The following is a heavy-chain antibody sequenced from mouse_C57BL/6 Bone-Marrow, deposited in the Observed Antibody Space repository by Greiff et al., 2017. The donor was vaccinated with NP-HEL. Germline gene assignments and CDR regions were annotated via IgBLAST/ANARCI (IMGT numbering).Heavy chain of an antibody. CDR2: ISNGGGST. J-gene: IGHJ4*01. Sequence: EVMLVESGGGLVQPGGSLKLSCAASGFTFSDYYMYWVRQTPEKRLEWVAYISNGGGSTYYPDTVKGRFTISRDNAKNTLYLQMSRLKSEDTAMYDCASLYYYGSDAMDYWGQGTSVTVSS. CDR3: ASLYYYGSDAMDY. V-gene: IGHV5-12*01. CDR1: GFTFSDYY. D-gene: IGHD1-1*01.